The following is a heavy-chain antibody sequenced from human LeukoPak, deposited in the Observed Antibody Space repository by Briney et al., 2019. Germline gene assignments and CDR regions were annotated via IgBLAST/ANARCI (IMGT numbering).Heavy chain of an antibody. CDR1: GYTFTGYY. CDR2: INPNSGGT. CDR3: ARVLSSGYDLFY. J-gene: IGHJ4*02. D-gene: IGHD5-12*01. Sequence: ASVKLSCKASGYTFTGYYMHWVRQAPGQGLEWIGRINPNSGGTNYAQKFQGRVTMTRDTSISTAYMELSRLRSDDTAVYYCARVLSSGYDLFYWGQGTLVTVSS. V-gene: IGHV1-2*06.